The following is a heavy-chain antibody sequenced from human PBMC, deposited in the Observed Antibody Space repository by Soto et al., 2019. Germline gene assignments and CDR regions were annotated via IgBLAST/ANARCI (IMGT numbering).Heavy chain of an antibody. CDR3: VMVDNYVTPTPQDV. Sequence: QVQLVQSGDEVKKPGASVKVSCKASGYIFVNYGIAWLRQAPGQGLEWMGWISPYTGNTHSASKVQGRLTMTTDTSTSTADMDLGSLTSDDTAVYYCVMVDNYVTPTPQDVWGQGTTVTVSS. V-gene: IGHV1-18*01. D-gene: IGHD3-16*01. CDR2: ISPYTGNT. J-gene: IGHJ6*02. CDR1: GYIFVNYG.